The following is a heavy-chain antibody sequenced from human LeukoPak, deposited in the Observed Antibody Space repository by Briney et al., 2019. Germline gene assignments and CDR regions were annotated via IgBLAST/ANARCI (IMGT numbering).Heavy chain of an antibody. Sequence: ASVEVSCKASGYTFTGYYMHWVRQAPGQGLEWMGWINPNSGGTNYAQKFQGRVTMTRDTSISTAYMELSRLRSDDTAVYYCARDRKVGGINWFDPWGQGTLVTVSS. CDR1: GYTFTGYY. D-gene: IGHD1-26*01. V-gene: IGHV1-2*02. J-gene: IGHJ5*02. CDR2: INPNSGGT. CDR3: ARDRKVGGINWFDP.